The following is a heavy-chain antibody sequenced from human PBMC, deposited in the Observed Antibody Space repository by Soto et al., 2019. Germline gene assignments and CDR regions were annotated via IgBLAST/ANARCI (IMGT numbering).Heavy chain of an antibody. V-gene: IGHV4-59*01. J-gene: IGHJ4*02. Sequence: SETLSLTCNVSDDSFSLYYWSWIRQPPGKGLEWIGFIYYTRSTNYNPSLKSRVTISVDTSKSQFSLKLSSVTAADTAVYYCARHLPGGRYFDFWGQGTLVTVSS. CDR1: DDSFSLYY. D-gene: IGHD3-16*01. CDR3: ARHLPGGRYFDF. CDR2: IYYTRST.